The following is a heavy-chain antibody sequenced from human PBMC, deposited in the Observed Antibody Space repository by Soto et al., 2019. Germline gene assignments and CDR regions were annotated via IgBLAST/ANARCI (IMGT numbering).Heavy chain of an antibody. Sequence: ASVKVSCKASGYTFTGYYMHWVRQAPGQGLEWMGWINPNSGGTNYAQKFQGRVTMTRDTSISTAYMELSRLRSDDTAVYYCARSPRIIAARRQNWFDPWGQGTLVTVSS. V-gene: IGHV1-2*02. D-gene: IGHD6-6*01. CDR1: GYTFTGYY. CDR2: INPNSGGT. J-gene: IGHJ5*02. CDR3: ARSPRIIAARRQNWFDP.